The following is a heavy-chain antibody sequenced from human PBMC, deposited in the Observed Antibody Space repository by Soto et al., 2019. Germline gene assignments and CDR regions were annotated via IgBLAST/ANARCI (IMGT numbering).Heavy chain of an antibody. J-gene: IGHJ3*02. V-gene: IGHV3-11*06. CDR3: ARLIAVAGTAFDI. Sequence: GGSLRLSCAASGFTFSDYYMSWIRQAPGRGLEWVSYISSSSSYTNYADSVKGRFTISRDNAKNSLYLQMNSLRAEDTAVYYCARLIAVAGTAFDIWGQGTMVTVSS. CDR1: GFTFSDYY. CDR2: ISSSSSYT. D-gene: IGHD6-19*01.